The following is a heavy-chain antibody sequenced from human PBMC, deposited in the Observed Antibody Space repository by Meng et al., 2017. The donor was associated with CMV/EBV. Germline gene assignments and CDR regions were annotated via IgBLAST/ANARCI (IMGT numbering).Heavy chain of an antibody. CDR2: INPNSGGT. V-gene: IGHV1-2*02. CDR3: AIQPIAAAGDWFDP. Sequence: ASVKVSCKASGYTFTGYYMHWVRQASGQGLEWMGWINPNSGGTNYAQKFQGRVTMTRDTSISTAYMELSRLRSDDTAVYYRAIQPIAAAGDWFDPWGQGTLVTVSS. CDR1: GYTFTGYY. D-gene: IGHD6-13*01. J-gene: IGHJ5*02.